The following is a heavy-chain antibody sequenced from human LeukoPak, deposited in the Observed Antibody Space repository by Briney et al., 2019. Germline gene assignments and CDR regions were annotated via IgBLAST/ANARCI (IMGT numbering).Heavy chain of an antibody. CDR2: IIPIFGTA. J-gene: IGHJ4*02. D-gene: IGHD3-22*01. V-gene: IGHV1-69*13. CDR1: GGTFRSYA. CDR3: ASTPGNYYDSSGYCPFGY. Sequence: RASVKVSCKASGGTFRSYAINWVRQAPGQGVEMMGGIIPIFGTANYAQKFQGRVTITADESTSTAYMELSSLRSEDTAVYYCASTPGNYYDSSGYCPFGYWGQGTLVTVSS.